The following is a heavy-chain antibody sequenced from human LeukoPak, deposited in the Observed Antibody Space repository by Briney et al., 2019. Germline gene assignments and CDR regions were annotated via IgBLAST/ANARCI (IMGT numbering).Heavy chain of an antibody. CDR1: GFTFSSYG. CDR2: IRYDESNK. Sequence: PGGSLRLSCVASGFTFSSYGMHWVRQAPGKGLEWVAFIRYDESNKYYADFVKGRFTISRDNSKNTLYLQMSSLRAEDTAVYYCAEQMVERQQYYYMDVWGKGTSVTVSS. D-gene: IGHD2-15*01. V-gene: IGHV3-30*02. CDR3: AEQMVERQQYYYMDV. J-gene: IGHJ6*03.